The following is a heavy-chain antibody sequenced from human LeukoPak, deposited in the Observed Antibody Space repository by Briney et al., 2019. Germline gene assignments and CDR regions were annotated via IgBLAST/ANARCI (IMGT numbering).Heavy chain of an antibody. CDR1: GFTFSSYA. Sequence: GGSLRLSCAASGFTFSSYAMHWVRQAPGKGLEWVAVISYDGSNKYYADFVKGRFTISRDNSKNALYLQINSLRAEDTAVYYCARGDDLVVVAATDYWGQGTLVTVSS. CDR2: ISYDGSNK. CDR3: ARGDDLVVVAATDY. V-gene: IGHV3-30*01. J-gene: IGHJ4*02. D-gene: IGHD2-15*01.